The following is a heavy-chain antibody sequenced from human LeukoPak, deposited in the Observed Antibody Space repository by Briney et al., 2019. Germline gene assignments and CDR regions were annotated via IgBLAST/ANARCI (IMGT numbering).Heavy chain of an antibody. CDR1: GYTFTGYY. Sequence: ASVKVSCKASGYTFTGYYIHWIRQAPGQGLEWMGIINPSGGSTSYAQKFQGRVTVTRDTSTSTVYMDLSSLSSEDTAVYYCARIPRNKPPYYYYGMDVWGQGTAVTVSS. CDR3: ARIPRNKPPYYYYGMDV. CDR2: INPSGGST. J-gene: IGHJ6*02. V-gene: IGHV1-46*01.